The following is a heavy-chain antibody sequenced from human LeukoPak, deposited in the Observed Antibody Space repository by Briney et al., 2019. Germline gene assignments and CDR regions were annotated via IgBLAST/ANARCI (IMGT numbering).Heavy chain of an antibody. CDR1: GFTFSSYA. Sequence: GGSLRLSCAASGFTFSSYAMSWVRQAPGKGLEWVSAISGSGGSTYYADSVKGRFTISRDNPKNTLYVQMNSLRAEDTAVYYCARGRGADYGGNSGYFDYWGQGTLVTVSS. J-gene: IGHJ4*02. D-gene: IGHD4-23*01. CDR2: ISGSGGST. CDR3: ARGRGADYGGNSGYFDY. V-gene: IGHV3-23*01.